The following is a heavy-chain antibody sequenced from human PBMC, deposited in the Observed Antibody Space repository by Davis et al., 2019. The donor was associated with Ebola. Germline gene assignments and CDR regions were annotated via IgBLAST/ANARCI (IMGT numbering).Heavy chain of an antibody. D-gene: IGHD3-3*01. J-gene: IGHJ6*02. Sequence: GESLKISCAASGFTFSSYWMSWVRQAPGKGLEWVANIQQDGSEKYYVDSVKGRFTISRDNAKNSLYLQMNSLRAEDTAVYYCARDRVLRFLEWLSHYGMDVWGQGTTVTVSS. CDR2: IQQDGSEK. CDR3: ARDRVLRFLEWLSHYGMDV. CDR1: GFTFSSYW. V-gene: IGHV3-7*03.